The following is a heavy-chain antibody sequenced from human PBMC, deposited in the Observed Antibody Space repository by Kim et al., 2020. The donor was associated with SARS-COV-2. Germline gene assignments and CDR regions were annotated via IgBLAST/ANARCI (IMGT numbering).Heavy chain of an antibody. J-gene: IGHJ4*02. CDR3: ARGDTYGYPTFAY. D-gene: IGHD5-12*01. Sequence: HYADSVKGRLTISQASSNHTLLLQMDSLRAEDTAVYFCARGDTYGYPTFAYWGQGALVTVSS. V-gene: IGHV3-53*01.